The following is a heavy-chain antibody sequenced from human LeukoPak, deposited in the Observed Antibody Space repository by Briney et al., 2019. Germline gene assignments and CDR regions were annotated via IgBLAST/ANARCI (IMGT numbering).Heavy chain of an antibody. J-gene: IGHJ4*02. V-gene: IGHV4-30-2*01. D-gene: IGHD3-9*01. CDR3: ARAGDILTGMELYYFDY. Sequence: SETLSLTCAVSGGSISSGGYSWRWIRQPPGKGLEWIGYIYHSGSTYYNPSLKSRVTISVDRSKNQFSLKLSSVTAADTAVYYCARAGDILTGMELYYFDYWGQGTLVTVSS. CDR1: GGSISSGGYS. CDR2: IYHSGST.